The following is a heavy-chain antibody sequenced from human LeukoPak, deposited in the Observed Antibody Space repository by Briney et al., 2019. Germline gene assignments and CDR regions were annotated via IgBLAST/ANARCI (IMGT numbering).Heavy chain of an antibody. CDR2: INPNSGGT. CDR3: AREYPNTLYFDQ. Sequence: ASVKVSCKATGYTFTGYYMHWVRQAPGQGLEWMGWINPNSGGTNYAQKFQGRVTMTRDTSISTAYMELSRLRSDDTAVYYCAREYPNTLYFDQWGQGTLVSVSS. J-gene: IGHJ4*02. CDR1: GYTFTGYY. D-gene: IGHD1/OR15-1a*01. V-gene: IGHV1-2*02.